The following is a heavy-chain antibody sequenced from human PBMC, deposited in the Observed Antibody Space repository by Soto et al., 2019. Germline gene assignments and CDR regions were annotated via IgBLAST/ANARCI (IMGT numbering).Heavy chain of an antibody. D-gene: IGHD3-10*01. J-gene: IGHJ3*02. Sequence: QVQLQESGPGLVKPSQTLSLTCTVSGGSISSGGYYWSWIRQHPGKGLEWIGYIYYSGSTYYNPSSKSRVTISVDTSKNQFYLKLSSVTAADTAVYYCSGELLEGAFDIWGQGTMVTVSS. CDR2: IYYSGST. CDR3: SGELLEGAFDI. V-gene: IGHV4-31*03. CDR1: GGSISSGGYY.